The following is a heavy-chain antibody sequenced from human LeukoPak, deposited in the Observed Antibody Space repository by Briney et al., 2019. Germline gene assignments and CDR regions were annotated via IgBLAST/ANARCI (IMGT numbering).Heavy chain of an antibody. J-gene: IGHJ4*02. CDR3: AGLITPYCSSTSCPWSNFDY. V-gene: IGHV4-31*03. D-gene: IGHD2-2*01. CDR1: GGSISSGGYY. Sequence: PSETLSLTCTVSGGSISSGGYYRSWIRQHPGKGLEWIGYIYYSGSTYYNPSLKSRVTISVDTSKNQFSLKLSSVTAADTAVYYCAGLITPYCSSTSCPWSNFDYWGQGTLVTVSS. CDR2: IYYSGST.